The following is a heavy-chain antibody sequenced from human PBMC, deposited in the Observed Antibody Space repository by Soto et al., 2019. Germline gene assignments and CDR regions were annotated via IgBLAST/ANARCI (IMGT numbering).Heavy chain of an antibody. V-gene: IGHV5-51*01. Sequence: RGESLKISCKGSGYSFTSYWIGWVRQMPGKGLEWMGIIYPGDSDTRYSPSFQGQVTISADKSISTAYLQWSSLKASDTAMYYCARGGYYYDSSGYYHTPFDYWGQGTLVTVSS. J-gene: IGHJ4*02. D-gene: IGHD3-22*01. CDR3: ARGGYYYDSSGYYHTPFDY. CDR2: IYPGDSDT. CDR1: GYSFTSYW.